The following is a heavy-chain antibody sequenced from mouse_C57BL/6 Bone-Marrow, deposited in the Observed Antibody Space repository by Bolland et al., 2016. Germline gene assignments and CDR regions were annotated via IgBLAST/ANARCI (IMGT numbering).Heavy chain of an antibody. CDR2: T. J-gene: IGHJ3*01. Sequence: TNYNSALKSRLSISKDNSKSQVFLKMNSLQTDDTARYYCARREGSGKFAYWGQGTLV. CDR3: ARREGSGKFAY. V-gene: IGHV2-9-1*01. D-gene: IGHD3-2*02.